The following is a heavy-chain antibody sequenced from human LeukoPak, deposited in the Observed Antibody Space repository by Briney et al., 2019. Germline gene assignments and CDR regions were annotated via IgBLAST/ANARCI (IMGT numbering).Heavy chain of an antibody. D-gene: IGHD3-16*01. Sequence: PSETLSLTCTVSGGSISSSSYYWGWIRQPPGKGLEWIGSIYYSGSTYYNPSLKSRVTISVDTSKNQFSLKLSSVTAADTAVYYCARVPYYDYVWGSYIFDYWGQGTLVTVSS. CDR3: ARVPYYDYVWGSYIFDY. J-gene: IGHJ4*02. CDR1: GGSISSSSYY. V-gene: IGHV4-39*07. CDR2: IYYSGST.